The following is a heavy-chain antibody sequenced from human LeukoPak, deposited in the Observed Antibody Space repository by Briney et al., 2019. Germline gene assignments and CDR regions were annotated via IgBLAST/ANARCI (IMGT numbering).Heavy chain of an antibody. CDR1: GGSISSYY. Sequence: PSETLSLTCTVSGGSISSYYWGWIRQPPGKGLEWIGSMYYSGNTYYNPSLKSRVTISVDTSKNQFSLKLSSVTAADTAVYYCARRPTIAVAWWYFDLWGRGTLVTVSS. CDR3: ARRPTIAVAWWYFDL. J-gene: IGHJ2*01. CDR2: MYYSGNT. D-gene: IGHD6-19*01. V-gene: IGHV4-39*01.